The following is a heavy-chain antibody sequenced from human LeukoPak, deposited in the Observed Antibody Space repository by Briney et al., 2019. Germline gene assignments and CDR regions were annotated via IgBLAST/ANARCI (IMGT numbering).Heavy chain of an antibody. CDR1: GFDFSTYA. CDR3: AKLDGSGAGSSRPPIDY. CDR2: ISGSGDTT. Sequence: GGSLRLSCAASGFDFSTYAMSWVRQAPGKELEWVSGISGSGDTTYYADSVKGRFTISRDNSKNMLYLQIKSLGAEDMAIYYCAKLDGSGAGSSRPPIDYWGQGSLVTVSS. J-gene: IGHJ4*02. D-gene: IGHD2-15*01. V-gene: IGHV3-23*01.